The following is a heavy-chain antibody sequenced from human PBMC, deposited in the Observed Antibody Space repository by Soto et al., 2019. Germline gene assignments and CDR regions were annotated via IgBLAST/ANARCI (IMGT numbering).Heavy chain of an antibody. CDR2: IFTYNGNT. D-gene: IGHD4-17*01. Sequence: QVPLVQSGAEVKKPGASVKVSCKASGYTLTSYGISWVRQAPGQGLEWMGWIFTYNGNTNYAQKLQGRVTMTTDTSTSTAYMDLRSLRSDDTAVYYCARGAYGDYLFDYWGQGTLVTVSS. CDR1: GYTLTSYG. V-gene: IGHV1-18*01. CDR3: ARGAYGDYLFDY. J-gene: IGHJ4*02.